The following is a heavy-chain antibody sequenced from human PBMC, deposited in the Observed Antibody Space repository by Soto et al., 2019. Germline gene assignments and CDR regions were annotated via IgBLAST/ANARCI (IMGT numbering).Heavy chain of an antibody. CDR1: GYTFTRSG. D-gene: IGHD6-25*01. V-gene: IGHV1-18*01. J-gene: IGHJ6*02. CDR2: ISSYNGDT. Sequence: ASVKVSCKASGYTFTRSGISWVRQAPGQGPEWMGWISSYNGDTNYAQTFQGRVTMTTDTSTSTAYMELRSLRSDDTAVYYCAREGAAPYYYYGMDVWGQGTPVTSP. CDR3: AREGAAPYYYYGMDV.